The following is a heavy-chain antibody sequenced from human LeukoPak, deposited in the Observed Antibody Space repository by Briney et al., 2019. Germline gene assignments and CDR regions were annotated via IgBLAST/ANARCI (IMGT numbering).Heavy chain of an antibody. V-gene: IGHV3-7*01. J-gene: IGHJ3*02. D-gene: IGHD3-10*01. Sequence: GGSLRLSCAASGFTFTTYWMSWVRQAPGKGLEWVANIKQDGTEKYYVDSVKGRFTISRDNAKNSLFLQMSSLRVEDTAVYYCAREKYYGSEDAFDIWGQGTVVTASS. CDR3: AREKYYGSEDAFDI. CDR1: GFTFTTYW. CDR2: IKQDGTEK.